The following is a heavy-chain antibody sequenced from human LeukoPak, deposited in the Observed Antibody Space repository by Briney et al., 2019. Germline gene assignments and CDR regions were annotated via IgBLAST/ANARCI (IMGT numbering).Heavy chain of an antibody. CDR2: SDSGNT. CDR1: GFTLSSYA. CDR3: AKAPVTTCRGAYCYPFDY. D-gene: IGHD2-21*01. J-gene: IGHJ4*02. Sequence: GGTLRLSCAASGFTLSSYAMSWVRQAPGKGLEWVSDSDSGNTYHADSVKGRFTISRDSSKNTLFLQMNRLRPEDAAVYYCAKAPVTTCRGAYCYPFDYWGQGTLVTVSS. V-gene: IGHV3-23*01.